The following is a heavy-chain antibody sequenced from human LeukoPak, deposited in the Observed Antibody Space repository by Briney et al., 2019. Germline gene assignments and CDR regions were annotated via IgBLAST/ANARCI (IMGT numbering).Heavy chain of an antibody. Sequence: GGSLRLSCAASGFTFSSYSMNWVRQAPGKGLEWVSSISSSSSYIYYADSVKGRFTISRDNAKNSLYLQMNSLRAEDTAVYYCARAHTAMVYYFDYWGQGTLATVSS. D-gene: IGHD5-18*01. V-gene: IGHV3-21*01. CDR2: ISSSSSYI. CDR1: GFTFSSYS. J-gene: IGHJ4*02. CDR3: ARAHTAMVYYFDY.